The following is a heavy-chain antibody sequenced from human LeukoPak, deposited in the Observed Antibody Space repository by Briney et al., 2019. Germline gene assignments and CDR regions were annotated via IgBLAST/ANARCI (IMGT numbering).Heavy chain of an antibody. Sequence: GGSVRLSCTGSEFTFGDYAMSWFRQAPGKGLEWVGFIRSKAKGGTTEYAASVKGRFTISRDDSKNIAYLQMNSLKIEDTAVYYCTRDRSRIATVVPMDVWGKGTTVTVSS. CDR2: IRSKAKGGTT. CDR1: EFTFGDYA. J-gene: IGHJ6*04. V-gene: IGHV3-49*03. CDR3: TRDRSRIATVVPMDV. D-gene: IGHD6-13*01.